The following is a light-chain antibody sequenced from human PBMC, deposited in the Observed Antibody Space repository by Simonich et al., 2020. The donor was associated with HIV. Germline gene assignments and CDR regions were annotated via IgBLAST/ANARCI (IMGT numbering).Light chain of an antibody. J-gene: IGKJ4*01. CDR2: DAS. CDR3: QQYGRSPLT. V-gene: IGKV3-20*01. CDR1: QSVTSY. Sequence: EIVLTQSPATLSLSPGERATLSCRASQSVTSYLAWYQHKPGQAPRLLIYDASSRATGIPDRFSGSGSGTDFTLTISRLEPEDFAVYYCQQYGRSPLTFGGGTKVEI.